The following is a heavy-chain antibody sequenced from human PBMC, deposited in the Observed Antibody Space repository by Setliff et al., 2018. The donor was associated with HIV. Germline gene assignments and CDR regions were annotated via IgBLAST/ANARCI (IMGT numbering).Heavy chain of an antibody. V-gene: IGHV1-69*10. CDR3: VRGVQSPPHYSYYYMDV. D-gene: IGHD3-3*01. CDR2: IIPIFGVA. J-gene: IGHJ6*03. CDR1: GGTFSSYA. Sequence: SVKVSCKASGGTFSSYAISWVRQAPGQGLEWMGGIIPIFGVANYAHRFQGKVTITADKSTSTAYMELTSLRFDDTAMYYCVRGVQSPPHYSYYYMDVWGEGTMVTVSS.